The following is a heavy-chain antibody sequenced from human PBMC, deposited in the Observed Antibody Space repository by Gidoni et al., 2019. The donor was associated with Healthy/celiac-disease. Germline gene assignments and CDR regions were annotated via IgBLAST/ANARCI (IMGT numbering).Heavy chain of an antibody. D-gene: IGHD2-2*02. CDR3: AREGYCSSTSCYTPIDY. V-gene: IGHV3-48*03. CDR2: ISSSGSTI. CDR1: GFTFSSYE. Sequence: EVQLVESGGGLVQPGGSLRTSCAASGFTFSSYEMNWVRQAPGKGLEWVSYISSSGSTIYYADSVKGRFTISRDNAKNSLYLQMNSLRAEDTAVYYCAREGYCSSTSCYTPIDYWGQGTLVTVSS. J-gene: IGHJ4*02.